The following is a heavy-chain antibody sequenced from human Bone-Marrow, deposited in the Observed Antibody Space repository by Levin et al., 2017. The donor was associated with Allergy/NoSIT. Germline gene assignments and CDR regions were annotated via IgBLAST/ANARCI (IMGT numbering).Heavy chain of an antibody. CDR3: VRGQFSSFDI. CDR2: TYYRSRWSN. Sequence: SQTLSLTCGISGDTIFASNVAWNWIRQSPSRGLEWLGRTYYRSRWSNDFAVSVKSRITINPDTSKNQFSLQLNSVIPEDTAVYYCVRGQFSSFDIWGQGTVVTVSS. D-gene: IGHD5-24*01. CDR1: GDTIFASNVA. J-gene: IGHJ3*02. V-gene: IGHV6-1*01.